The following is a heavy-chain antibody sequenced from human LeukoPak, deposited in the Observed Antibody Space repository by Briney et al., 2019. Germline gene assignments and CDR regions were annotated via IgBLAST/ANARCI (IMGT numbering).Heavy chain of an antibody. J-gene: IGHJ4*02. D-gene: IGHD4-17*01. V-gene: IGHV3-48*03. CDR3: ARWTGYGDYEYYFDY. CDR1: GFTFSSYE. CDR2: ISSSGSTI. Sequence: GGSLRLSCAASGFTFSSYEMNWVRQAPGKGLEWVSYISSSGSTIYYADSVKGRFTISRDNAKNSLYLQMNSLRAEDTAVYYCARWTGYGDYEYYFDYWGQGTLVTVSS.